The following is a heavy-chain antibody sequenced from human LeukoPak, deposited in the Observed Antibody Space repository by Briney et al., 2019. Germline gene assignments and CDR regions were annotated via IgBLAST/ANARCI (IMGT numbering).Heavy chain of an antibody. J-gene: IGHJ3*02. V-gene: IGHV1-18*01. CDR3: ARIQSAGTSDAFDI. Sequence: ASVKVSCKASGYTFDTYGISWVRQAPGQGLEWMGWTSGYNGHTKYAQKFHDRVTLTTATSTSTAYMEMRSLRSDDTAVYYCARIQSAGTSDAFDIWGQGTMLTVS. CDR2: TSGYNGHT. CDR1: GYTFDTYG. D-gene: IGHD3-10*01.